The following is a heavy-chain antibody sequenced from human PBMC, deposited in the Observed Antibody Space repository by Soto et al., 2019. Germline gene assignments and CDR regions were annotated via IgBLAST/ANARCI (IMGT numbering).Heavy chain of an antibody. CDR2: IWYDGIDK. J-gene: IGHJ3*02. CDR3: AREKIAVAGAVSGAFDI. Sequence: LRLSCAASGFSFRNYGMHWVRQAPGKGLEWVALIWYDGIDKYYADSVKGRFTISRDNSKNTLYLQMNSLRAEDTAVYYCAREKIAVAGAVSGAFDIWGQGTLVTVS. CDR1: GFSFRNYG. V-gene: IGHV3-33*01. D-gene: IGHD6-19*01.